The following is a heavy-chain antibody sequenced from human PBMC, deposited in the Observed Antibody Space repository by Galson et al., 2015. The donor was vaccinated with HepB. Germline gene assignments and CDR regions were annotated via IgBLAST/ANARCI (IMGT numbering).Heavy chain of an antibody. CDR3: AYSCSAQHAQYYFDY. J-gene: IGHJ4*02. Sequence: SVKVSCKASGGTFSSYTISWVRQAPGQGLEWVGRIIPILGIANYAQKFQGRVTITADKSTSTAYMELSSLRSEETAVYYCAYSCSAQHAQYYFDYWGQGTLVTVSS. V-gene: IGHV1-69*02. D-gene: IGHD2-2*01. CDR2: IIPILGIA. CDR1: GGTFSSYT.